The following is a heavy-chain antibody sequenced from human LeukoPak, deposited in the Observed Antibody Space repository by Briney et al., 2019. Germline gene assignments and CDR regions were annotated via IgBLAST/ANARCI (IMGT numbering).Heavy chain of an antibody. Sequence: PSETLSLTCTVSGGSTGSSGCYWGWIRQPPGKGLEWIGSIYYSGNTHFNPSLKSRVSISVDTSKKQFSLKLNSVTAADTAIYYCARRDYSYGSGYTFDYWGQGALLTVSS. V-gene: IGHV4-39*01. CDR3: ARRDYSYGSGYTFDY. CDR2: IYYSGNT. D-gene: IGHD3-22*01. J-gene: IGHJ4*02. CDR1: GGSTGSSGCY.